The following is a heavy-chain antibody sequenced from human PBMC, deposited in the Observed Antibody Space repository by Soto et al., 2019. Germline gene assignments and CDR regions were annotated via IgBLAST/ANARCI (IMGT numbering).Heavy chain of an antibody. V-gene: IGHV4-59*08. J-gene: IGHJ4*02. CDR2: TQHSGYI. CDR1: GVSTTAYY. Sequence: QAQLQESGPGLVKPSETLSLTCSVSGVSTTAYYWCWVRQAPGRGLEWIGFTQHSGYINYSPSFKSRVTMSVDPSKNQISLKLTSVTATDTAVYDCARLQNFVNWSFDHWGQGALVTVSS. CDR3: ARLQNFVNWSFDH. D-gene: IGHD3-3*01.